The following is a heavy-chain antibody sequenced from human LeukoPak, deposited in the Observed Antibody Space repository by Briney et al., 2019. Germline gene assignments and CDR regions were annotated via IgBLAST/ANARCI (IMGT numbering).Heavy chain of an antibody. V-gene: IGHV4-34*01. D-gene: IGHD1-14*01. CDR2: INHSGST. Sequence: SETLSLTCAVYGGSFSGYYWSWIRQPPGKGLEWIGEINHSGSTNCNPSLKSRVTISVDTSKNQFSPKLSSVTAADTAVYYCARQSLSRSFDYWGQGTLVTVSS. CDR3: ARQSLSRSFDY. J-gene: IGHJ4*02. CDR1: GGSFSGYY.